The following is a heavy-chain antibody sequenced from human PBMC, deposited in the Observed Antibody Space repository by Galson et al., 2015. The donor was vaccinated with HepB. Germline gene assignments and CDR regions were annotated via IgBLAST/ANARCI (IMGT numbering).Heavy chain of an antibody. J-gene: IGHJ4*02. CDR2: IYYSGTT. CDR1: GGSISSAIYY. CDR3: VTTTIGTIDY. Sequence: LSLTCTVSGGSISSAIYYWGWIRQPPGKGLEWIGSIYYSGTTWYSPSLKSRVTISIDTSKNQFSLKLTSVTAADTAVYFCVTTTIGTIDYWGQGTLLTVSS. V-gene: IGHV4-39*01. D-gene: IGHD1-7*01.